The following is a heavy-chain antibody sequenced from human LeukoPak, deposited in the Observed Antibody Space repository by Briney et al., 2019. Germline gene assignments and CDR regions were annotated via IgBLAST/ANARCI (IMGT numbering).Heavy chain of an antibody. V-gene: IGHV4-59*08. J-gene: IGHJ3*02. D-gene: IGHD6-13*01. CDR1: GGSISSYY. CDR3: ARVFREPGIAALRGAFDI. Sequence: PSETLSLTCTVSGGSISSYYWSWIRQPPGKGLEWIGYIYHSGITSYNPSLKSRVTFSVDTSKNECSLKLRSVTAADTAVYYCARVFREPGIAALRGAFDIWGQGTMVTVSS. CDR2: IYHSGIT.